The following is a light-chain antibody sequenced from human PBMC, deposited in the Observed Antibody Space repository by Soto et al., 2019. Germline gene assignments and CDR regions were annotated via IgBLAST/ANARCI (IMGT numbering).Light chain of an antibody. CDR2: KAS. V-gene: IGKV1-5*03. Sequence: DIQMTQSPSTLSASVGDRVTVTCRASPSISRWLAWYQQKPGKAPKLLIYKASTLESGVPSRFSGRGSGTEFTLTISGLQPDDFATYYCQQYNSYSRTFGQGTKVEIK. J-gene: IGKJ1*01. CDR1: PSISRW. CDR3: QQYNSYSRT.